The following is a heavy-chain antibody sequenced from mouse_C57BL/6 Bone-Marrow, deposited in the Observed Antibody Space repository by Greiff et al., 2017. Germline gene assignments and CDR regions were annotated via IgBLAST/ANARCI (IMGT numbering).Heavy chain of an antibody. Sequence: VQLQQPGAELVKPGASVKLSCKASGYTFTSYWMQWVKQRPGQGLEWIGEIDPSDSYTNYNQKFKGKATLTVDTSSSTAYMQLSSLTSEDSAVYYCARGDYSSFAYWCQGTLVTVSA. CDR3: ARGDYSSFAY. CDR2: IDPSDSYT. CDR1: GYTFTSYW. V-gene: IGHV1-50*01. D-gene: IGHD2-12*01. J-gene: IGHJ3*01.